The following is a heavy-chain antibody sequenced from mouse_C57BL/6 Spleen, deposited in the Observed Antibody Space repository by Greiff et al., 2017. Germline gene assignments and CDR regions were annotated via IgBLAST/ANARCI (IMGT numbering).Heavy chain of an antibody. CDR2: IDPENGDT. CDR3: TTMGITAQALLW. J-gene: IGHJ2*01. Sequence: EVQLQQSGAELVRPGASVKLSCTASGFNIKDDYMHWVKQRPEQGLEWIGWIDPENGDTEYASKFQGKATITADTSSNTAYLQLSSLTSEDTAVYYCTTMGITAQALLWWGQGTTLTVSS. V-gene: IGHV14-4*01. CDR1: GFNIKDDY. D-gene: IGHD3-2*02.